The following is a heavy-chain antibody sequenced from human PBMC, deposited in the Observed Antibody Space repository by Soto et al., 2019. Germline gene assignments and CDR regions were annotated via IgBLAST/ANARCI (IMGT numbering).Heavy chain of an antibody. D-gene: IGHD6-6*01. J-gene: IGHJ4*02. CDR3: ARDRVSIAARRFDY. CDR2: ISSSSSYI. CDR1: GFTFSSYS. Sequence: GSLRLSCAASGFTFSSYSMNWVRQAPGKGLEWVSSISSSSSYIYYADSVKGRFTISRDNAKNSLYLQMNSLRAEDTAVYYCARDRVSIAARRFDYWGQGTLVTVSS. V-gene: IGHV3-21*01.